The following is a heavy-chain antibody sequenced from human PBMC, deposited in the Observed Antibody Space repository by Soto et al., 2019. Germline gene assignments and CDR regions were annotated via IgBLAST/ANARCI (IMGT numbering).Heavy chain of an antibody. Sequence: QVQLQQSGPGLVKPSQTLSLTCAISGDSVSSNTPAWNWIRQSPSRGLEWLGRTYYRSKWYNDYALSVKSRITISPDTSKNQFSLPLNSVTPDDTAVYYCARDPGTAYAGVFDPWGQGTLVTVSS. J-gene: IGHJ5*02. CDR1: GDSVSSNTPA. CDR3: ARDPGTAYAGVFDP. D-gene: IGHD2-21*02. V-gene: IGHV6-1*01. CDR2: TYYRSKWYN.